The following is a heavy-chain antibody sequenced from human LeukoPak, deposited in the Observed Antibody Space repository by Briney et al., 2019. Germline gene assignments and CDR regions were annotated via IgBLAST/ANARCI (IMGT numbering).Heavy chain of an antibody. D-gene: IGHD3-10*01. CDR1: GDSVSSSTYY. CDR3: ARSSFGAGSKPYWVDC. CDR2: YSGST. J-gene: IGHJ4*02. V-gene: IGHV4-39*01. Sequence: SETLSLTCTVSGDSVSSSTYYWAWIRQPPGKGLEYIGSYSGSTYYNPSLKSRVTISVDTSKKQFSLKLSSVTAADTAVYYCARSSFGAGSKPYWVDCWGQGTLVTVSS.